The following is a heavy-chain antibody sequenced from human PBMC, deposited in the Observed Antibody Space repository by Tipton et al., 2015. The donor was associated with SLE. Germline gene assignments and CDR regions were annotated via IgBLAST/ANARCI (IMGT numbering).Heavy chain of an antibody. D-gene: IGHD1-26*01. V-gene: IGHV7-4-1*02. CDR1: GYTLSRYA. Sequence: QVQLVQSGSELKKPGASVTVSCKASGYTLSRYAMNWVRQAPGQGLEWMGWINTSTGKATYAQGFSGRFVFSLDTPANTAYLQISSLEADDSAIYYCATVGDTGLQRSASWGQGTLVAVSS. CDR3: ATVGDTGLQRSAS. CDR2: INTSTGKA. J-gene: IGHJ4*02.